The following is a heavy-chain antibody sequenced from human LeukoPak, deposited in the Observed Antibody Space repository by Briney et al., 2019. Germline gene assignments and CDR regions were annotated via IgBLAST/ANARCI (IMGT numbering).Heavy chain of an antibody. D-gene: IGHD1-14*01. Sequence: TLSLTCTVSGGSMSSYYWSWIRQPPGKALEWLARIDWDDDKYYSTSLKTRLTISKDTSKNQVVLTMTNMDTVDTATYFCARMRIPEGYYWGQGTLVTVSS. CDR1: GGSMSSYY. J-gene: IGHJ4*02. CDR2: IDWDDDK. CDR3: ARMRIPEGYY. V-gene: IGHV2-70*11.